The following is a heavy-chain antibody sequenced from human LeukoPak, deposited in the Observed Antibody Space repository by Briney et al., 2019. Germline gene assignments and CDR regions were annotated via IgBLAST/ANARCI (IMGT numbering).Heavy chain of an antibody. Sequence: SETLSLTCTVSGGSISSYYWSWIRQPPGKGLEWIGYIHYSGNTNYNPALNSRVTISVDTSNNQFSLKLSSVIAADTAVYYCAGLEAHRPLDYWGQGTLVIVSS. V-gene: IGHV4-59*01. CDR1: GGSISSYY. CDR3: AGLEAHRPLDY. CDR2: IHYSGNT. J-gene: IGHJ4*02.